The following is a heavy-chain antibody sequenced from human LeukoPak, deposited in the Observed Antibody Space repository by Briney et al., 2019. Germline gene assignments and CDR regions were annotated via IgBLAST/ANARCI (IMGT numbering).Heavy chain of an antibody. D-gene: IGHD3-22*01. J-gene: IGHJ5*02. CDR2: FDPEDGET. Sequence: GASVKVSCKVSGYTLTELSMHWVRQAPGKGVEWMGGFDPEDGETIYAQKFQGRVTMTEDTSTDTAYMELSSLRSEDTAVYYCATADSSGYYRWWFDPWGQGTLVTVSS. CDR3: ATADSSGYYRWWFDP. V-gene: IGHV1-24*01. CDR1: GYTLTELS.